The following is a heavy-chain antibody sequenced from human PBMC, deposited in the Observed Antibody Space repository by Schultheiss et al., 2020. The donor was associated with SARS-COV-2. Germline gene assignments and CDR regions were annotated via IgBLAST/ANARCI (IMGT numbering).Heavy chain of an antibody. V-gene: IGHV4-31*03. CDR2: IYYSGST. Sequence: SETLSLTCTVSGGSISSSSYYWSWIRQHPGKGLEWIGYIYYSGSTYYNPSLKSRVTISVDTSKNQFSLKLSSVTAADTAVYYCARGGASYASRNPFDYWGQGTLVTVSS. D-gene: IGHD2-2*01. J-gene: IGHJ4*02. CDR1: GGSISSSSYY. CDR3: ARGGASYASRNPFDY.